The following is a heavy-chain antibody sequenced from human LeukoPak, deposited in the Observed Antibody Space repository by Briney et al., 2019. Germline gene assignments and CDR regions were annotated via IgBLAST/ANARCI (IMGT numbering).Heavy chain of an antibody. CDR1: GGSITSTSYY. Sequence: SETLSLSCNVSGGSITSTSYYWGWIRQPPGKGLEWLGNIYYTGTTYYNPSLKSRVTISVDTSKNQFSLKLNSVTAADTAVYYCARSETSGLNYYYYYGMDVWGQGTTVTVSS. D-gene: IGHD3-10*01. J-gene: IGHJ6*02. V-gene: IGHV4-39*01. CDR3: ARSETSGLNYYYYYGMDV. CDR2: IYYTGTT.